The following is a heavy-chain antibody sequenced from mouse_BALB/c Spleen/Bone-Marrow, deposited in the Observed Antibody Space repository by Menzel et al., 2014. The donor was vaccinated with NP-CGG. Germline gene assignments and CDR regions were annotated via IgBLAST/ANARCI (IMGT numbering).Heavy chain of an antibody. J-gene: IGHJ4*01. CDR1: GYTFTSYW. V-gene: IGHV1-69*02. CDR2: IDPSDSYT. CDR3: ATARATSYAMDY. Sequence: VQGVESGAELVRPGASVKLSCKASGYTFTSYWINWVKQRPGQGLEWIGEIDPSDSYTNYNQKFKGKATLTVDKSSSTAYMQLSSLTSEDSAVYYCATARATSYAMDYWGQGTSVTVSS. D-gene: IGHD3-1*01.